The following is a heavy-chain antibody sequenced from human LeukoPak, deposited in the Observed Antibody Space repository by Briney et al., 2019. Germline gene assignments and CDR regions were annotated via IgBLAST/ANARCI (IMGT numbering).Heavy chain of an antibody. J-gene: IGHJ4*02. Sequence: GGSLRLSCAASGFTFSSYAMSWVRQAPGKGLEWVSAISGSGGSSYYADSVKGRFTISRDNSKNTLYLQMNSLRAEDTAVYYCAKARVAGIGGSFFDYWGQGTLVTVSS. CDR3: AKARVAGIGGSFFDY. V-gene: IGHV3-23*01. CDR1: GFTFSSYA. CDR2: ISGSGGSS. D-gene: IGHD6-19*01.